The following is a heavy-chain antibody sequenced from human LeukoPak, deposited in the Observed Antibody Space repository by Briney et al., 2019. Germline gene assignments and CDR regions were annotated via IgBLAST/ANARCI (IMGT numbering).Heavy chain of an antibody. CDR1: AGSISSSNYY. Sequence: SETLSLTCTVSAGSISSSNYYWGWIRQPPGKGLEWIGYIYYSGSTNYNPSLKSRVTISVDTSKNQFSLKLSSVTAADTAVYYCARAQNYYDSSGYYYFDYWGQGTLVTVSS. J-gene: IGHJ4*02. V-gene: IGHV4-61*05. CDR3: ARAQNYYDSSGYYYFDY. CDR2: IYYSGST. D-gene: IGHD3-22*01.